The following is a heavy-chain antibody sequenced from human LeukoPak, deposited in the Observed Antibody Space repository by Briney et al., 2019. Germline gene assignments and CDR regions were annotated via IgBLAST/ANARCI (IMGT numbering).Heavy chain of an antibody. V-gene: IGHV3-33*01. J-gene: IGHJ4*02. CDR3: ARDRGWKQQLVRGFDY. D-gene: IGHD6-13*01. CDR2: IWYDGSNK. Sequence: PGGSLRLSCAASGFTFSSYGMHWVRQAPGKGLEWVAVIWYDGSNKYYEDSVKGRFTISRDNSKNTLYLQMNSLRAEDTAVYYCARDRGWKQQLVRGFDYWGQGTLVTVSS. CDR1: GFTFSSYG.